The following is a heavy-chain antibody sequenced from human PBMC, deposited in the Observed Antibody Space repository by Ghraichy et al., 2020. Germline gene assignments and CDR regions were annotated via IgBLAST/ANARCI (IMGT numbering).Heavy chain of an antibody. D-gene: IGHD3-16*01. CDR3: AKRGDDRSQFDY. Sequence: VKVSCKTSGYTFTAYYIHWVRQAPGQGLEWMGWINPHSGGTKYAQKFQGRVTMTSDTSISAAYMDLTRLTSDDTALYYCAKRGDDRSQFDYWGQGTLVTVSS. CDR2: INPHSGGT. CDR1: GYTFTAYY. J-gene: IGHJ4*02. V-gene: IGHV1-2*02.